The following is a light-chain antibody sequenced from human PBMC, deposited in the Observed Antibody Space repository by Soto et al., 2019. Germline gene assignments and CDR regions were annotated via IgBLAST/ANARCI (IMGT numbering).Light chain of an antibody. J-gene: IGKJ5*01. CDR1: PSIGTW. CDR2: DAS. Sequence: DIPLTQSPPYLSASVGERVNITCRASPSIGTWLDWHQQKPGKAPNLLMFDASTLHTGVPSRFSGSGDGTEFTLSISSLQPDDSAIYFCRQYKTYTFGRGTRLEI. V-gene: IGKV1-5*01. CDR3: RQYKTYT.